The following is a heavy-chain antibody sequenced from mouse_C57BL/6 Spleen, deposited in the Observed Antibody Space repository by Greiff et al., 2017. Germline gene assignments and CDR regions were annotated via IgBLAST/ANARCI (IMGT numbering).Heavy chain of an antibody. J-gene: IGHJ4*01. Sequence: QVHVKQPGAELVKPGASVQLSCKASGYTFTSYWMQWVKQRPGQGLEWIGEIDPSDSYTNYNQQFKGKATLTVDTSSSTAYMQLSSLTSEDSAVYYCARGTAQATGMDYWGQGTSVTVSS. V-gene: IGHV1-50*01. CDR1: GYTFTSYW. D-gene: IGHD3-2*02. CDR3: ARGTAQATGMDY. CDR2: IDPSDSYT.